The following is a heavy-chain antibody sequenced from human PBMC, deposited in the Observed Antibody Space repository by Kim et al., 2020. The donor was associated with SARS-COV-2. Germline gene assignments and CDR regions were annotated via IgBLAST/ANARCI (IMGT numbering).Heavy chain of an antibody. Sequence: GGSLRLSCAASGFTFSNYWMSWVRQAPGKGLEWVANINEGGSEKYYVDSVRGRFTISRDNVRNSLYLQMNSLRIEDTAVYYCARPPPETGYAVDIWGQGT. CDR2: INEGGSEK. CDR3: ARPPPETGYAVDI. V-gene: IGHV3-7*03. J-gene: IGHJ3*02. D-gene: IGHD7-27*01. CDR1: GFTFSNYW.